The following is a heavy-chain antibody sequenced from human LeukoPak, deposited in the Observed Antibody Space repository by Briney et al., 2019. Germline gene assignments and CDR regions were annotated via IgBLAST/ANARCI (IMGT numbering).Heavy chain of an antibody. D-gene: IGHD2-15*01. CDR2: ISTGSSTI. V-gene: IGHV3-48*01. CDR3: AKDGSIGAAEYYFDS. CDR1: GFTFSNYD. J-gene: IGHJ4*02. Sequence: GGSLRLSCAASGFTFSNYDMNWVRQAPGKGLEWVSYISTGSSTIYSADSVKGRFTISRDNAKNSLYLQMNSLRAEDTAVYYCAKDGSIGAAEYYFDSWGQGTLVAVSS.